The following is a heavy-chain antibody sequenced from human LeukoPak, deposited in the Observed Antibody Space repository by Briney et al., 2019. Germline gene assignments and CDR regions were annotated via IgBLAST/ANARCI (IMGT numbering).Heavy chain of an antibody. V-gene: IGHV4-39*01. CDR2: IYYSGST. CDR3: ARRGDYYDSSGYDY. D-gene: IGHD3-22*01. CDR1: GGSISSSSDY. Sequence: SETLSLTCTVSGGSISSSSDYWGWIRQPPGKGLEWIGSIYYSGSTYYNPSLKSRVTISVDTSKNQFSLKLSSVTAADTAVYYYARRGDYYDSSGYDYWGQGTLVSVSS. J-gene: IGHJ4*02.